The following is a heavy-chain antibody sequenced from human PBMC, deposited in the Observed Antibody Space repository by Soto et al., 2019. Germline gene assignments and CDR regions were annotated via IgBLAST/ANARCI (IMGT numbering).Heavy chain of an antibody. CDR3: ASTVEFDFDY. CDR2: INHSGNT. D-gene: IGHD3-10*01. J-gene: IGHJ4*02. V-gene: IGHV4-34*01. CDR1: GGSFSGYY. Sequence: SETLSLTCAVYGGSFSGYYWSWIRQPPGKGLEWIGEINHSGNTNYNPSLKSRVTISVDTSKNQFSLKLSSVTAADTAVYYCASTVEFDFDYWGQGTLVTVSS.